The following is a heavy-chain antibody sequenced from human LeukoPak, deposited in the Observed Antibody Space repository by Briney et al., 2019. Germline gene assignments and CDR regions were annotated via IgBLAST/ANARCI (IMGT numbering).Heavy chain of an antibody. CDR3: AKRLDYGGNFDY. J-gene: IGHJ4*02. Sequence: PRGSLRLSCAASGFTFSSYAMSWVRQAPGKGLEWVSAISGSGGSTYYADSVEGRFTISRDNSKNTLYLQMNSLRAEDTAVYYCAKRLDYGGNFDYWGQGTLVTVSS. CDR2: ISGSGGST. V-gene: IGHV3-23*01. D-gene: IGHD4-23*01. CDR1: GFTFSSYA.